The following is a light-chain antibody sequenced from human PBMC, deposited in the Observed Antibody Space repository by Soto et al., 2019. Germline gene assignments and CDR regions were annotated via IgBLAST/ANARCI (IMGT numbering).Light chain of an antibody. V-gene: IGKV1-5*01. CDR3: QQYNSHWT. CDR2: DAS. Sequence: DIQRTESPSTRSASVGDRVTITCRASQSISNWLAWYQQKPGKAPKLLIYDASSLESGVPSRFSGSGSGTEFTLTISSMTPDDSATYYCQQYNSHWTFGQGTKVDIK. J-gene: IGKJ1*01. CDR1: QSISNW.